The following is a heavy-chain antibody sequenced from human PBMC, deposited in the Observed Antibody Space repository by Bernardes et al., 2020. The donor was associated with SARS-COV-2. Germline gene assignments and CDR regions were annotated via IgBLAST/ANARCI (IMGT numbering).Heavy chain of an antibody. CDR1: GYTFTGYY. CDR2: INPNSGGT. J-gene: IGHJ5*02. V-gene: IGHV1-2*02. Sequence: ASVQVSCKASGYTFTGYYMHWVRQAPGQGLEWMGWINPNSGGTNYAQKFQGRVTMTRDTSISTAYMELSRLRSDDTAVYYCARDNMPIYYGSGSYYDNWFDPWGQGTLVTVSS. CDR3: ARDNMPIYYGSGSYYDNWFDP. D-gene: IGHD3-10*01.